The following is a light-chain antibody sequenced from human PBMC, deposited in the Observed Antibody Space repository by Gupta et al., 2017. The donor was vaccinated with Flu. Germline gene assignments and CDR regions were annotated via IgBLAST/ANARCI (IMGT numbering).Light chain of an antibody. V-gene: IGLV2-14*01. CDR3: SSYAGSSTLGV. Sequence: QSALTQPASVSGSPGQSLTISCTGTNSDIGAYNYVSWYQQRPGKVPRVVIYEVSNRPSGVSNRFSGSKSGNTASLTISGLQTDDEADYYCSSYAGSSTLGVFGTGTKVSVL. CDR2: EVS. CDR1: NSDIGAYNY. J-gene: IGLJ1*01.